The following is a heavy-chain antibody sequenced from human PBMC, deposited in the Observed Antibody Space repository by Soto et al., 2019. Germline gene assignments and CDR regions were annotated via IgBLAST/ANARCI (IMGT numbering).Heavy chain of an antibody. D-gene: IGHD2-2*02. Sequence: GGSLRLSCTASGFIFSNYEMNWVRQAPGKGLEWISYISVSGRTIYYADSVKGRFTISRDNSKNTLYLQMNSLRAEDTAVYYCARAFKVRCSSTSCYIDYWGQGTLVTVSS. CDR1: GFIFSNYE. CDR2: ISVSGRTI. J-gene: IGHJ4*02. V-gene: IGHV3-48*03. CDR3: ARAFKVRCSSTSCYIDY.